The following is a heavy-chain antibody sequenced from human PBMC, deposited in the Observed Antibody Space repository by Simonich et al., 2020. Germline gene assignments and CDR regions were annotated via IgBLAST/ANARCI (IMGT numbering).Heavy chain of an antibody. D-gene: IGHD6-6*01. V-gene: IGHV1-2*02. J-gene: IGHJ2*01. Sequence: QVQLVQSGAEVTKPGASVKVSCKASGYTFTGYYMHWVRQAPGQGLEWMGWINTNSGGTNYAQKFQGRITMTRDTSISTAYMELSRLRSDDTAVYYCARVEYSSSGYFDLWGRGTLVTVSS. CDR2: INTNSGGT. CDR3: ARVEYSSSGYFDL. CDR1: GYTFTGYY.